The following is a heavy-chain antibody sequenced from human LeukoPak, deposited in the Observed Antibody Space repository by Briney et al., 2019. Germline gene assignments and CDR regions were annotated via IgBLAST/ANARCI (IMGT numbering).Heavy chain of an antibody. V-gene: IGHV4-59*08. Sequence: SETLSLTCTVSSGSISRYYWSWIRQPPGKGLEWIGYIYHSGSTNYNPSLKSRVTISVDTSKNQFSLKLSSVTAADTAVYYCARHGMATNSFDYWGQGTLVTVSS. D-gene: IGHD5-24*01. CDR2: IYHSGST. J-gene: IGHJ4*02. CDR1: SGSISRYY. CDR3: ARHGMATNSFDY.